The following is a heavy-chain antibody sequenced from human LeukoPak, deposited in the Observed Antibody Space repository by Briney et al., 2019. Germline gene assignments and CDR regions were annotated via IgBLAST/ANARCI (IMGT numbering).Heavy chain of an antibody. D-gene: IGHD3-10*01. J-gene: IGHJ5*02. Sequence: ASVKVSCKASGYTFTGYYMHWVRQAPGQGLEWMGWINPNSGGTNYAQKFQGWVTMTRDTSISTAYMELSRLRSDDTAVYYCARASMVRGVIATGDWFDPWGQGTLVTVSS. CDR2: INPNSGGT. CDR1: GYTFTGYY. CDR3: ARASMVRGVIATGDWFDP. V-gene: IGHV1-2*04.